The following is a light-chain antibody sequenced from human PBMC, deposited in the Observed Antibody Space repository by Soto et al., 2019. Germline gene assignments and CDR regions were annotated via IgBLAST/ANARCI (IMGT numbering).Light chain of an antibody. V-gene: IGLV2-8*01. J-gene: IGLJ2*01. CDR2: GNS. Sequence: QSALTQPPSASGSPGQSVTISCTGTSSDVGGYNFVSWYQQHPGKAPKLLIYGNSNRPSWVPDRFSGSKSGTSASLAITGLQAEDEADYYCQSYDSSLSGVVFGGGTKLTVL. CDR1: SSDVGGYNF. CDR3: QSYDSSLSGVV.